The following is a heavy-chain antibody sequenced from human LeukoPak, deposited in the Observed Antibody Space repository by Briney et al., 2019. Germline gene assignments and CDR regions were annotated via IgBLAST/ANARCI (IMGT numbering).Heavy chain of an antibody. CDR1: GGSFSGYY. J-gene: IGHJ4*02. Sequence: NPSETPSLTCAVYGGSFSGYYWSWIRQPPGKGLEWIGEINHSGSTNYNPSLKSRVTISVDTSKNQFSLKLSSVTAADTAVYYCARRTYGGYLKFDYWGQGTLVTVSS. CDR2: INHSGST. D-gene: IGHD5-12*01. CDR3: ARRTYGGYLKFDY. V-gene: IGHV4-34*01.